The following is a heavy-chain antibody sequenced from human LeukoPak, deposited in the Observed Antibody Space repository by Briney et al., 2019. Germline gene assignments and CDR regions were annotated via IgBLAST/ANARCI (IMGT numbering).Heavy chain of an antibody. Sequence: QPGGSLRLSCAASGFTFSSYWMHWVRQAPGKGLEWVSLIYSGGSTYYADSVRGRFTISRDNSKNTLCLQMNSLRAEDTAVYYCATTRYDAFDIWGQGTMVTVSS. D-gene: IGHD4-17*01. CDR2: IYSGGST. CDR3: ATTRYDAFDI. J-gene: IGHJ3*02. CDR1: GFTFSSYW. V-gene: IGHV3-53*01.